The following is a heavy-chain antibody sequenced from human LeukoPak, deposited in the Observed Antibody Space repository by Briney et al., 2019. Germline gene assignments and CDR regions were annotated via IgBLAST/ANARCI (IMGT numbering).Heavy chain of an antibody. D-gene: IGHD1-26*01. V-gene: IGHV3-53*01. Sequence: GGSLRLSCAVSGLTVSSNYMRWVRQAPGKALEWVSVIYSGGSTYYADSVKGRFTISRDNSKNTLYLQMNSLRAEDTAVYYCARDDPIVGYNGVWGQGTTVTVSS. CDR2: IYSGGST. CDR3: ARDDPIVGYNGV. J-gene: IGHJ6*02. CDR1: GLTVSSNY.